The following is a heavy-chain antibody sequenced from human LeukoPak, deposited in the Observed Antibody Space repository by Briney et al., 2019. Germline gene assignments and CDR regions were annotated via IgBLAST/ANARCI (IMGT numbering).Heavy chain of an antibody. CDR3: TTHSSSWYSGY. CDR2: IKGKTDGGTT. Sequence: PGGSLRLSCAASGFILSNAWMSWVRQAPGKGLEWVGRIKGKTDGGTTDYAAPVKGRFTISSDDSKNTLYLQMNSLKTEDTAVYYCTTHSSSWYSGYWGQGTLSPSPQ. CDR1: GFILSNAW. D-gene: IGHD6-13*01. V-gene: IGHV3-15*01. J-gene: IGHJ4*02.